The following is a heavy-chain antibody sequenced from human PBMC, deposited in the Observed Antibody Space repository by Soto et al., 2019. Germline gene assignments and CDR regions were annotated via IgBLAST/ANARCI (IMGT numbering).Heavy chain of an antibody. CDR3: ARAGGSGWSRDY. J-gene: IGHJ4*02. CDR2: ISTSVTII. V-gene: IGHV3-11*01. Sequence: QGQLVESGGGLVQPGGSLRLSCAASGYIFSDYYMTWIRQAPGKGLEWVSYISTSVTIISYADSVKGRFTISRDDAKNSLYRKMNSLRADDTAFYYCARAGGSGWSRDYRGQGTLVTVSS. CDR1: GYIFSDYY. D-gene: IGHD6-19*01.